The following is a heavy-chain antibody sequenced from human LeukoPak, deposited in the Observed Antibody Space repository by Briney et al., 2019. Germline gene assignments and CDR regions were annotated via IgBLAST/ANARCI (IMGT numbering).Heavy chain of an antibody. Sequence: SETLSLTCTVSGGSISNGDYYCSWIRQPPGEGLEWIGYIYYGGSAYYNPSLKSRVTILVDTSKNQFSLKLSSVTAADTAVYYCARVGTDGYPTEYYFDYWGQGTLVTVSS. CDR2: IYYGGSA. V-gene: IGHV4-30-4*01. D-gene: IGHD5-24*01. J-gene: IGHJ4*02. CDR3: ARVGTDGYPTEYYFDY. CDR1: GGSISNGDYY.